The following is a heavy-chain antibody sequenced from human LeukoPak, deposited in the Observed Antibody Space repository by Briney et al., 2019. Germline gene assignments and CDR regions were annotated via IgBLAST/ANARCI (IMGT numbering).Heavy chain of an antibody. Sequence: ASVKVSCKASGYTFTSYYMHWVRQAPGQGLEWMGIINPSGGSTSYAQKFQGRVTMTRDTSTSTAYMELSSLRSEDTAVYYCATAPVIAVAGGGYWGQGTLVTVSS. D-gene: IGHD6-19*01. CDR1: GYTFTSYY. CDR3: ATAPVIAVAGGGY. J-gene: IGHJ4*02. V-gene: IGHV1-46*01. CDR2: INPSGGST.